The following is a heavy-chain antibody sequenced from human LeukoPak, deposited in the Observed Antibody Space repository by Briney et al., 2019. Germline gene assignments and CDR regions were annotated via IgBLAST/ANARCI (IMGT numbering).Heavy chain of an antibody. CDR2: IYYSGST. CDR3: ARESDYYDSSGYFVFDY. CDR1: GGSISSYY. Sequence: PSETLSLTCTVSGGSISSYYWSWIRQPPGKGLEWIGYIYYSGSTNYNPSLKSRVTISVDTSKNQFSLKLSSVTAADTAVYYCARESDYYDSSGYFVFDYWGQGTLVTVSS. V-gene: IGHV4-59*01. D-gene: IGHD3-22*01. J-gene: IGHJ4*02.